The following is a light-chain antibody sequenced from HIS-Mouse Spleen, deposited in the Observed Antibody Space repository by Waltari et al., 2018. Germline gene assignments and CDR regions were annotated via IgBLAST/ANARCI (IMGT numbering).Light chain of an antibody. Sequence: DIQLTQSPSFLSASVEDRVTITCRYLAWYQQKPGKAPKRLIYAAATLQSGVPSRFSGSGSGTEFTLTISSLQPEDFATYYCQQLNSYPPTFGQGTKVEIK. CDR3: QQLNSYPPT. J-gene: IGKJ1*01. CDR2: AAA. V-gene: IGKV1-9*01. CDR1: Y.